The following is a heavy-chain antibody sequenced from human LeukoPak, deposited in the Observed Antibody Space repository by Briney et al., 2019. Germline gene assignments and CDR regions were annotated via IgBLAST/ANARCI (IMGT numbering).Heavy chain of an antibody. D-gene: IGHD3-10*01. CDR3: ARFVVRGVIIKGYNWFDP. J-gene: IGHJ5*02. CDR2: IYHSGST. V-gene: IGHV4-38-2*01. CDR1: GYSISSGYY. Sequence: PSETLSLTCVVSGYSISSGYYWGWIRQPPGKGLEWIGSIYHSGSTNYNPSLKSRVTISVDTSKNQFSLKLSSVTAADTAVYYCARFVVRGVIIKGYNWFDPWGQGTLVTVSS.